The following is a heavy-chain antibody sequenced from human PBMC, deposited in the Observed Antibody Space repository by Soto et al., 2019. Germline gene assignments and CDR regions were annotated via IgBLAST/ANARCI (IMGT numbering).Heavy chain of an antibody. CDR3: AREALDYGGNHY. J-gene: IGHJ4*02. D-gene: IGHD4-17*01. Sequence: SETLSLTCAVSGYSISSGYYWGWIRQPPGKGLEWIGNIYHSGSTYYNPSLKSRVTISVDTSKNQFSLNLSSVTAADTAVYYCAREALDYGGNHYWGQGTLVTVSS. CDR1: GYSISSGYY. V-gene: IGHV4-38-2*02. CDR2: IYHSGST.